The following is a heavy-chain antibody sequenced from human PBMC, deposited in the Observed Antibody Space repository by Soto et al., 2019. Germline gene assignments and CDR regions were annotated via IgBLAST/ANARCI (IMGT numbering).Heavy chain of an antibody. CDR1: GYSFTNYW. CDR2: IYPHDSST. D-gene: IGHD3-22*01. CDR3: ARQTNVLYSDKIGYFRHFDY. J-gene: IGHJ4*02. Sequence: PGESLKISCQGSGYSFTNYWIGWVRQMPGEGLEWMGIIYPHDSSTKYSPSFQGQVTISADKSINTAYLQWGSLRASDTAIYYCARQTNVLYSDKIGYFRHFDYWGSGTLVTVSS. V-gene: IGHV5-51*01.